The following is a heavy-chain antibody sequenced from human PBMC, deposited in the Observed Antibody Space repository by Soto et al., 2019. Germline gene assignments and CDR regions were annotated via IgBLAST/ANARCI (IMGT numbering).Heavy chain of an antibody. D-gene: IGHD3-3*01. CDR1: GFSFGSYA. V-gene: IGHV3-23*01. CDR2: ISGSDGKT. CDR3: ARWSYLDY. Sequence: GGSLRLSCAASGFSFGSYALSWVRQAPGKGLEWVSTISGSDGKTFYADSAKGRFSTSRDTSQNTLYLQMNSLRADDTAIYYCARWSYLDYWGQGTRVTVSS. J-gene: IGHJ4*02.